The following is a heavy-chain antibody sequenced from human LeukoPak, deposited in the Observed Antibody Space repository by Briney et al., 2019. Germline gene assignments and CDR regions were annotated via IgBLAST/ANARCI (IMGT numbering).Heavy chain of an antibody. CDR1: GFTFIDYD. J-gene: IGHJ4*02. D-gene: IGHD6-19*01. Sequence: GRSLRLSCAASGFTFIDYDMHWVRQVIGKGLEWVSAIGIRGDTHYSGSVKGRFTISRENAESSLYLQMNSLRAEDTTVYYCARGGIQVSGIDEFDYWGQGTLVTVSS. CDR3: ARGGIQVSGIDEFDY. V-gene: IGHV3-13*01. CDR2: IGIRGDT.